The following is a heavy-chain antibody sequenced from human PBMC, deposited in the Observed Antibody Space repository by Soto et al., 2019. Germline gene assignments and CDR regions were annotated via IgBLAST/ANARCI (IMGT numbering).Heavy chain of an antibody. CDR1: GFSLTTSGVG. CDR2: IYWAGIE. Sequence: QITLKESGPTLVKPTQTLTLTCTVSGFSLTTSGVGVFCIRQPPGKAPEWLALIYWAGIERYSPSLRSRLTITMDTSKNHVVLTMTTMDPVDTATYYCAHSPCSGCTCYLFDNWGQGTPVIVSS. J-gene: IGHJ4*02. D-gene: IGHD2-15*01. CDR3: AHSPCSGCTCYLFDN. V-gene: IGHV2-5*02.